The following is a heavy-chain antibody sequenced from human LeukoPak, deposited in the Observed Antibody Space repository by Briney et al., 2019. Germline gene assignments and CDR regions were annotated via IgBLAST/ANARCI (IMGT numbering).Heavy chain of an antibody. CDR3: ARGTSGYDYYYYYYMDV. CDR2: IYYSGNT. J-gene: IGHJ6*03. Sequence: SETLSLTCTVSGGSISSYYWSWIRQPPGKGLEWIGYIYYSGNTNYNPSLKSRVTISVDTSKNQFSLKLSSVTAADTAVYYCARGTSGYDYYYYYYMDVWGKGTTVTISS. V-gene: IGHV4-59*01. CDR1: GGSISSYY. D-gene: IGHD5-12*01.